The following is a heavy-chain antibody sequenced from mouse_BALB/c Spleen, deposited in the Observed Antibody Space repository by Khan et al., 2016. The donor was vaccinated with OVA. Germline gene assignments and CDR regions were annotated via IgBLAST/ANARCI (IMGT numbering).Heavy chain of an antibody. CDR1: GYTFTSYW. D-gene: IGHD2-2*01. V-gene: IGHV1-7*01. CDR3: ARGGYGSFAY. CDR2: INPSTGYT. Sequence: VQLQQSGAELAKPGASVKMSCKASGYTFTSYWMHWVKQRPGQGLEWIGYINPSTGYTEYNQKFKDKATLTADKSSSTAYMQLRSLTSEDSAVYYCARGGYGSFAYWGQGTLVTVSA. J-gene: IGHJ3*01.